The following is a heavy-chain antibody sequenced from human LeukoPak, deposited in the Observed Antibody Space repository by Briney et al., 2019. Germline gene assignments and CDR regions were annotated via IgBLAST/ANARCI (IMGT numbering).Heavy chain of an antibody. V-gene: IGHV3-53*01. J-gene: IGHJ4*02. CDR1: GFAFNSYY. CDR3: ATEIWKD. Sequence: GGSLRLSCAASGFAFNSYYMSWVRQAPGKGLEWVSAVFRDGSTSHSESVKGRFTISRDNARNTVYLQMNSLRAKDTAVYYFATEIWKDWGQGTLVTVSS. CDR2: VFRDGST. D-gene: IGHD3-3*01.